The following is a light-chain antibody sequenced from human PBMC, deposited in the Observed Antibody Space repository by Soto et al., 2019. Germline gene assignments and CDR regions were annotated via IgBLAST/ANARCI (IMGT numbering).Light chain of an antibody. V-gene: IGLV2-8*01. J-gene: IGLJ2*01. CDR3: SSYTGRNTVI. CDR2: EVS. CDR1: SSDVGAYDY. Sequence: QSALTQPPSASGSPGQSVTISCTGTSSDVGAYDYVSWYQQHPGKAPKLMIYEVSARPSGVPDRFSGSKSGNTASLTVSGLQAEDEADYYCSSYTGRNTVIFGGGTKLTVL.